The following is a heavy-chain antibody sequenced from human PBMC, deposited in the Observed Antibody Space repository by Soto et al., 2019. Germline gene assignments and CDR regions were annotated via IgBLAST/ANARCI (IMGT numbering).Heavy chain of an antibody. CDR1: GFTFSSYG. CDR3: AKDGQGRNWNYYYYGMDV. CDR2: ISYDGSNK. J-gene: IGHJ6*02. V-gene: IGHV3-30*18. D-gene: IGHD1-1*01. Sequence: QVQLVESGGGVVQPGRSLRLSCAASGFTFSSYGMHWVRQAPGKGLEWVAVISYDGSNKYYADSVKGRFTISRDNSKNTLYLQMNSLRAEDTAVYYCAKDGQGRNWNYYYYGMDVWGQGTTVTVSS.